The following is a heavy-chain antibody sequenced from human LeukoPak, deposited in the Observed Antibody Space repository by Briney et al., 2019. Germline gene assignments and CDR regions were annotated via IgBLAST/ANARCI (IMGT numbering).Heavy chain of an antibody. V-gene: IGHV1-2*02. D-gene: IGHD2-15*01. CDR1: GYTFTGYY. Sequence: ASVKVSCKASGYTFTGYYMHWVRQAPGQGLEWMGWINPNSGGTNYAQKFQGRVTMTRDTSISTAYMELSRLRSDDTAVYYCARDGCSGGSCYSEADYWGQGTLVTVSS. CDR3: ARDGCSGGSCYSEADY. J-gene: IGHJ4*02. CDR2: INPNSGGT.